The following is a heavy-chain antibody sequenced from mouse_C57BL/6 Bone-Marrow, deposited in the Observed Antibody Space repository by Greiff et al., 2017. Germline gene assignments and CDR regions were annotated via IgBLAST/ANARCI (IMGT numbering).Heavy chain of an antibody. D-gene: IGHD1-1*01. CDR1: GFNIKDYY. CDR2: IDPEDGET. CDR3: ARGYYGSRYWRFAY. J-gene: IGHJ3*01. Sequence: EVQLQQSGAELVKPGASVKLSCTASGFNIKDYYMHWVKQRTEQGLEWIGRIDPEDGETKYAPKFQGKAPITADTSSNPAYLQLSSLTSEDTAVYYCARGYYGSRYWRFAYWGQGTLVTVSA. V-gene: IGHV14-2*01.